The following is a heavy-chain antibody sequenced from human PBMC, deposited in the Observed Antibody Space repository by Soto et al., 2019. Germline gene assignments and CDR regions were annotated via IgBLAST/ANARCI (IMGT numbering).Heavy chain of an antibody. V-gene: IGHV4-34*01. CDR1: GGSFSGYY. Sequence: LSLTCAVYGGSFSGYYWSWIRQPPGKGLEWIGEINHSGSTNYNPSLKSRVTISVDTSKNQFSLKLSSVTAADTAVYYCARGKGIAAGPWWFDPWGQGTLVTVSS. CDR2: INHSGST. CDR3: ARGKGIAAGPWWFDP. D-gene: IGHD6-6*01. J-gene: IGHJ5*02.